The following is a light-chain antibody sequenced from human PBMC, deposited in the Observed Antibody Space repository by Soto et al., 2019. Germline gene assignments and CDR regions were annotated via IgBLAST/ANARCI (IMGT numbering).Light chain of an antibody. CDR2: DAS. Sequence: DIQMTQSPSTLSASVGDRVTITCRASQSIRSWLAWYQQKPGKAPKLMIYDASSFESGVPSRFSGSGSGTEFTLTICSLQPDDFATYYCQQYNSYSLTFGGGTKVEIK. CDR1: QSIRSW. CDR3: QQYNSYSLT. V-gene: IGKV1-5*01. J-gene: IGKJ4*01.